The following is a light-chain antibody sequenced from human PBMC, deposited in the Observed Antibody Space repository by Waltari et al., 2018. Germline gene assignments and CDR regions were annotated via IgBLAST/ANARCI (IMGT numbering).Light chain of an antibody. CDR3: QAWDINTGV. J-gene: IGLJ3*02. Sequence: SYELTQPPSVSVSPGQTASITCSGDKLGNRYACWYQQRPGQSPVLVIYQDSKRPSGLPERLSVSNSGNTATLPSSGTKAMEEADYYCQAWDINTGVCGGGTKLTVL. V-gene: IGLV3-1*01. CDR1: KLGNRY. CDR2: QDS.